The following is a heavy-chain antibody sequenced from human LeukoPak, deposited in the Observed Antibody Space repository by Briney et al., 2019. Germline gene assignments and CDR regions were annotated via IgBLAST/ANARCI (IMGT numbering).Heavy chain of an antibody. J-gene: IGHJ3*02. Sequence: GGSLRLSCAASGFTFTDYAMSWVRQAPEKGLEWISTISDNGGETYYADSVKGRFAISRDNSKNTLYLQMNSLRAEDTAVYYCAKVGSPHRAFDIWGQGTMVTVSS. CDR1: GFTFTDYA. D-gene: IGHD1-1*01. V-gene: IGHV3-23*01. CDR3: AKVGSPHRAFDI. CDR2: ISDNGGET.